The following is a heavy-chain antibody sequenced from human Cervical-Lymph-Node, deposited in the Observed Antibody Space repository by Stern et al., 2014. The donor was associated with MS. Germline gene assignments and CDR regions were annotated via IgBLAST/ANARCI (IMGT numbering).Heavy chain of an antibody. V-gene: IGHV3-48*01. CDR2: LRRSSSAI. CDR3: TRVREPTVTASWFGP. Sequence: QLVESGGDFVQPGGSLRLSCTASGFIFSHYDMNWVRQAPGKGLEWLSYLRRSSSAIYYADSVKGRFTISRDDAKNSLYLQMNSLRAEDTAVYYCTRVREPTVTASWFGPWGQGTLVTVSS. J-gene: IGHJ5*02. CDR1: GFIFSHYD. D-gene: IGHD4-11*01.